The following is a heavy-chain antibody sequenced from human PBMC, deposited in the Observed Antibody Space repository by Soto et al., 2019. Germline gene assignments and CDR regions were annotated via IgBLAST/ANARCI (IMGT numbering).Heavy chain of an antibody. V-gene: IGHV1-69*06. CDR2: IIPIFGTA. J-gene: IGHJ4*02. Sequence: SGKGCRTTSAGTFRGYAITGARPGPGQGLEWMGGIIPIFGTANYAQKFQGRVTITADKSTSTAYMELSSLRSEDTAVYYCARGYYDSSGYFDYWGQGTLVTVSS. CDR3: ARGYYDSSGYFDY. CDR1: AGTFRGYA. D-gene: IGHD3-22*01.